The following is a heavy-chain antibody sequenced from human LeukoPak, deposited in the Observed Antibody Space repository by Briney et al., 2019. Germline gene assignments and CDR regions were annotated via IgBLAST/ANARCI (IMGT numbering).Heavy chain of an antibody. Sequence: PGGSLRLSCAASGFISTNAWMNWVRQAPGKGLEWVSYISSSSSSIYYADSVRGRFTISRDNAKNSLYLQMNSLRDDDTAVYYCARDSGGSSGWYYFDYWGQGTLVTVSS. V-gene: IGHV3-48*02. J-gene: IGHJ4*02. CDR2: ISSSSSSI. D-gene: IGHD6-13*01. CDR1: GFISTNAW. CDR3: ARDSGGSSGWYYFDY.